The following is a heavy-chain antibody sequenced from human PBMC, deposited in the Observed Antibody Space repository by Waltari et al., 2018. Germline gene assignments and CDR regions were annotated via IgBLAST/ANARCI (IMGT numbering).Heavy chain of an antibody. CDR2: VGGNNGTT. CDR1: GYPFTSYG. J-gene: IGHJ6*02. CDR3: LVGRGGGGATAPPYYYYGMDV. Sequence: QVQLVQSGAEVKKPGASVKVSCKASGYPFTSYGISWVRQAPGQGLEWRGWVGGNNGTTTKTQKSRGRGTSTTDTPTRTAYMGRRSLRSDDTAVYAWLVGRGGGGATAPPYYYYGMDVWGQGTTVTVSS. V-gene: IGHV1-18*01. D-gene: IGHD1-26*01.